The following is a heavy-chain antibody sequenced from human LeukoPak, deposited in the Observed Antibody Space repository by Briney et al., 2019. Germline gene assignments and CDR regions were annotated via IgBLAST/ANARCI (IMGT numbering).Heavy chain of an antibody. Sequence: GGSLRLSCAASGFTFSSYAMDWVRQAPGKGLEWVSVIWSDGSNKYSADSVEGRFTISRDNSKNTLHLQMDSLRAEDTAVSYCAREVNGAYYFDYWGQGTLVTVSS. CDR1: GFTFSSYA. J-gene: IGHJ4*02. V-gene: IGHV3-33*01. D-gene: IGHD2-8*01. CDR3: AREVNGAYYFDY. CDR2: IWSDGSNK.